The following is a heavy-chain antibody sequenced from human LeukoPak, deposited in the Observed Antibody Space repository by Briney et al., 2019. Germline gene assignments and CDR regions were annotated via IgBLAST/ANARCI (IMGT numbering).Heavy chain of an antibody. CDR1: GFTFSSYS. V-gene: IGHV3-21*01. J-gene: IGHJ4*02. CDR2: ITTSTSYI. D-gene: IGHD3-3*01. CDR3: ARDYSYGSGYLY. Sequence: PGGSLRLSCAASGFTFSSYSMNWVRQAPGKGLEWVSSITTSTSYIYYADSVKGRFTISRDNAKNSLYLQMNSLRAEDTAVYYCARDYSYGSGYLYWGQGTLVTVSS.